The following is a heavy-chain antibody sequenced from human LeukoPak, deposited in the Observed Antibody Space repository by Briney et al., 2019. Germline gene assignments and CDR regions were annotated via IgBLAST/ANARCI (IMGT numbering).Heavy chain of an antibody. Sequence: PSETLSLTCTVSGYSISSGYYWGWIRQPPGKGLEWIGSIYHSGSTYYNPSLKSRVTISVDTSKNQFSLKLSSVTAADTAVYYCARTVEGHFDFRGQGTLVTVSS. J-gene: IGHJ4*02. V-gene: IGHV4-38-2*02. CDR2: IYHSGST. CDR1: GYSISSGYY. D-gene: IGHD5-24*01. CDR3: ARTVEGHFDF.